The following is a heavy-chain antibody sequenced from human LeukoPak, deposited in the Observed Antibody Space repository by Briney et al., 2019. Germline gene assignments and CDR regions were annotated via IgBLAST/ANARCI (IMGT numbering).Heavy chain of an antibody. CDR3: ARESIVVVPTTMDDASDI. J-gene: IGHJ3*02. V-gene: IGHV3-7*01. CDR2: IKQDGSEQ. CDR1: GFTFSHYY. Sequence: PGGSLRLSCAASGFTFSHYYTSWVRQAPGKGLEWVANIKQDGSEQFYLDSVKGRFTISRDNAKNALYLQMHSLRVEDTAVYYCARESIVVVPTTMDDASDIWGQGTMVTVSS. D-gene: IGHD2-2*01.